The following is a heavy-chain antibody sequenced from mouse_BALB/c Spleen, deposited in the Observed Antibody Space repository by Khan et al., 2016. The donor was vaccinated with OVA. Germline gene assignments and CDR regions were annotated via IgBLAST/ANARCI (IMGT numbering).Heavy chain of an antibody. CDR3: VRGSGEYRFSY. J-gene: IGHJ3*01. D-gene: IGHD1-3*01. V-gene: IGHV1S137*01. CDR1: DYTFTDFV. Sequence: QVQLQQSGAELVRPGVSVKISCKGSDYTFTDFVMHWVKRSHAKSLEWIGVISTYYGDTTHNQKFKGKATLTVDKSSSTAYMELARLTSEDSAIYYCVRGSGEYRFSYLVQWTLVTVSA. CDR2: ISTYYGDT.